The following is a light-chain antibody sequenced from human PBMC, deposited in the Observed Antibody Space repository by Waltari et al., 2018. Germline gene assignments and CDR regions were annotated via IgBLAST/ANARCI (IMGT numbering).Light chain of an antibody. CDR3: QQRRTWPLT. Sequence: EVVLTQSPATLSLSPGERATLSCRARHSVSNLLAWYQQKPGQAPRLLIYDASNTATGIPARFSGRGSGTDFTLTISSLEPEDFAVYYCQQRRTWPLTFGGGTTVEI. CDR1: HSVSNL. V-gene: IGKV3-11*01. CDR2: DAS. J-gene: IGKJ4*01.